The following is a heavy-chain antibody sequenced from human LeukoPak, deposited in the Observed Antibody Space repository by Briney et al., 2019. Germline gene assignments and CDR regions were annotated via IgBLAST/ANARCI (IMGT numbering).Heavy chain of an antibody. CDR2: IYTSGSM. CDR1: GGSISSGSYD. V-gene: IGHV4-61*09. CDR3: ARGLRNDY. D-gene: IGHD1-14*01. Sequence: SETLSLTCTVSGGSISSGSYDWYWIRQPAGKGLEWIGHIYTSGSMNYNPSLKSRVTISVDTSKNQFSLNLTSVTAADTAVYYCARGLRNDYWGQGTLVTVSS. J-gene: IGHJ4*02.